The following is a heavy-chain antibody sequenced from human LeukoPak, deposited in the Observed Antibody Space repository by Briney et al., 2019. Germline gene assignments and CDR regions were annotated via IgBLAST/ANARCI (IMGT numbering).Heavy chain of an antibody. CDR2: IYYDGST. CDR3: AGYSDSSVDY. J-gene: IGHJ4*02. D-gene: IGHD6-6*01. Sequence: PSETLSLTCTLSGAPIGSFDWSWIRQTPGKGLEWIAYIYYDGSTIYNPSLKSRVTISIDTSRKQFSLKVTSVTAADTAVYYCAGYSDSSVDYRGQGTLVIVSP. V-gene: IGHV4-59*01. CDR1: GAPIGSFD.